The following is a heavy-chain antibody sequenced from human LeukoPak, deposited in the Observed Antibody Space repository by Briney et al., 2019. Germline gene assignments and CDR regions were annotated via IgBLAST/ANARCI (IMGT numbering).Heavy chain of an antibody. D-gene: IGHD6-13*01. J-gene: IGHJ4*02. CDR1: GFTFSNYA. CDR3: ARDPLSSTSFDL. CDR2: IFISGGST. V-gene: IGHV3-23*01. Sequence: GGSLRLSCAASGFTFSNYAMSWVRQAPGKGLEWVSVIFISGGSTYYADSVKGRFTISRDNSKNTLYLQMNSLRAEDTAVYYCARDPLSSTSFDLWGRGTLVTVSS.